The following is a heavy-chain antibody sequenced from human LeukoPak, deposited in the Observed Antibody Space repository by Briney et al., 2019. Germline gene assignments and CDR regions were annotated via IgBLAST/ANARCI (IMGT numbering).Heavy chain of an antibody. V-gene: IGHV4-59*01. D-gene: IGHD6-19*01. J-gene: IGHJ4*02. CDR3: ARDPIGSGGTIDY. CDR2: IYYSGST. CDR1: GGSISGYY. Sequence: SETLSLTCTVSGGSISGYYWSWIRQPPGKGLEWIGYIYYSGSTNYNPSLKSRVTISVDTSKNQFSLKLSSVTAADTAIYFCARDPIGSGGTIDYWGQGALVTVSS.